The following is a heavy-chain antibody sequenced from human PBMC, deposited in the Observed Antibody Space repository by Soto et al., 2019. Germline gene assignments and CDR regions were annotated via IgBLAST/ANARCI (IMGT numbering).Heavy chain of an antibody. CDR2: INHSGST. CDR3: ARSARRVFYYYYGMDV. CDR1: GGSFSGYY. J-gene: IGHJ6*02. D-gene: IGHD6-6*01. Sequence: KPSETLSLTCAVYGGSFSGYYWSWIRQPPGKGLEWIGEINHSGSTNYNPSLKSRVTISVDTSKNQFSLKLSSVTAADTAVYYCARSARRVFYYYYGMDVWGQGTTVTVSS. V-gene: IGHV4-34*01.